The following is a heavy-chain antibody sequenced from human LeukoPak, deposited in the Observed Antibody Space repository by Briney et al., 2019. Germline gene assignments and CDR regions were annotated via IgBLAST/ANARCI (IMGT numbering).Heavy chain of an antibody. CDR2: ISYTGST. Sequence: PSETLSLTCTVSGGSISSYYWNWIRQSPEKGLEWIGHISYTGSTNYNPSLKSRVTISLDTSKNRFSLNLSSVTTADTAVYYCAGTSYSSGWPNWFDPWGQGTLVTVSS. V-gene: IGHV4-59*08. CDR3: AGTSYSSGWPNWFDP. CDR1: GGSISSYY. J-gene: IGHJ5*02. D-gene: IGHD6-19*01.